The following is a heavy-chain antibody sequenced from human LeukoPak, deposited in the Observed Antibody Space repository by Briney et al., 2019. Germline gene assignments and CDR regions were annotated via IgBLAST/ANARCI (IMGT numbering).Heavy chain of an antibody. CDR1: GFTFSSYE. V-gene: IGHV3-48*03. J-gene: IGHJ4*02. CDR3: VXXXXRXXXXXDY. CDR2: ISSSGSTI. Sequence: GSLRLSCAASGFTFSSYEMNWVRQAPGKGLEWVSYISSSGSTIYYADSVKGRFTISRDNAKNSLYLQMNSLRAEDTAVYYYVXXXXRXXXXXDYWGXXTXVTVSS.